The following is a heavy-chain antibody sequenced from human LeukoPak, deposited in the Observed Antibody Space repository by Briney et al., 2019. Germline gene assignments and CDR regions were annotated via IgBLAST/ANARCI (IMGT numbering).Heavy chain of an antibody. CDR3: TKVGGDSSSWYDGVYFDY. V-gene: IGHV3-23*01. D-gene: IGHD6-13*01. CDR2: ISRSGGST. J-gene: IGHJ4*02. Sequence: GGSLRLSCAASGFTFSSYAMGWVRQAPGKGLEWVSVISRSGGSTYYVDSVKGRFTISRDNTKNTLYLQVNTLRAEDTAVYYCTKVGGDSSSWYDGVYFDYWGQGALVTVSS. CDR1: GFTFSSYA.